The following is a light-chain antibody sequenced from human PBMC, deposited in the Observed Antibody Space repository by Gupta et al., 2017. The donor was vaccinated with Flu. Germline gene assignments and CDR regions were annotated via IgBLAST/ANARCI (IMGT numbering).Light chain of an antibody. Sequence: DIQMTQSPSSLSASVGDRVTITCQSSQYISYYINWYQQKPGRAPRLLVYTATKWYTGVPSRFSGSGYGKDFSLTISSREQDDFAPYFCQQSKNIPVITFGGGTKVE. CDR2: TAT. CDR3: QQSKNIPVIT. J-gene: IGKJ4*01. V-gene: IGKV1-39*01. CDR1: QYISYY.